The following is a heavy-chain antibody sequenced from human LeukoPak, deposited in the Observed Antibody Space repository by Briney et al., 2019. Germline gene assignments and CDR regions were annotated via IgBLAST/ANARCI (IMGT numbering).Heavy chain of an antibody. CDR2: IIPIFGTA. D-gene: IGHD2-2*02. CDR1: GGTFSSYA. Sequence: SVKVSCKASGGTFSSYAISWVRQAPGQGLEWMGGIIPIFGTANYAQKFQGRVTITADESTSTAYMELSSLRSEDTAVYYCATELLYCSSTSCYRSGFDYWGQETLVTVSS. V-gene: IGHV1-69*13. CDR3: ATELLYCSSTSCYRSGFDY. J-gene: IGHJ4*02.